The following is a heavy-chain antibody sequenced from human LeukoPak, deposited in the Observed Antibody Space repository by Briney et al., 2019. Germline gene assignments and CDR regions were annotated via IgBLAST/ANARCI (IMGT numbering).Heavy chain of an antibody. CDR1: GFTFSSYW. D-gene: IGHD6-19*01. J-gene: IGHJ4*02. CDR2: INTDGSSI. V-gene: IGHV3-74*01. CDR3: AGGGTGWYSDY. Sequence: GGSLRLSCAASGFTFSSYWMHWVRQAPGKGLVWVSRINTDGSSINYADSVKGRFTISRDNAKNTLYLQMNSLRAEDTAVYYCAGGGTGWYSDYWGQGTLVTVSS.